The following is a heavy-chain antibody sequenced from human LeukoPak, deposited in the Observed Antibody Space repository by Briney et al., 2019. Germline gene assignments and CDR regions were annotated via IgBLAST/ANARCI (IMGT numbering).Heavy chain of an antibody. CDR2: ISGYNGHT. Sequence: ASVNVSCKTSAYTFTSYAISWVRQAPAQGIEWMGWISGYNGHTYSAQKFQGRLTMTTDTSTSTADMEVRGLTSDDTAVFYCARGFSASYYDYWGEGTLVTVSS. J-gene: IGHJ4*02. D-gene: IGHD1-26*01. CDR1: AYTFTSYA. V-gene: IGHV1-18*01. CDR3: ARGFSASYYDY.